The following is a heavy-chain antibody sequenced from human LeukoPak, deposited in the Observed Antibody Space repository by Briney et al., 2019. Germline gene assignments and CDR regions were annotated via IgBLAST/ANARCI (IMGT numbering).Heavy chain of an antibody. D-gene: IGHD3-22*01. J-gene: IGHJ4*02. Sequence: PGGSLRLSCAASGFTFSDYYMSWIRQAPGKGLEWVSYISSSSGYTNYADSVKGRFTISRDNAKNSLYLQMNSLRAEDTAVYYCAREADSSGLGMTDYWGQGTLVTVSS. CDR2: ISSSSGYT. CDR3: AREADSSGLGMTDY. V-gene: IGHV3-11*06. CDR1: GFTFSDYY.